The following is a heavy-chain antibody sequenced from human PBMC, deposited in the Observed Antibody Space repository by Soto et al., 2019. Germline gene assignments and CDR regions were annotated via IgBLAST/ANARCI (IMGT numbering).Heavy chain of an antibody. J-gene: IGHJ4*02. CDR3: VREPWGFSGSWYDY. V-gene: IGHV3-74*03. D-gene: IGHD5-12*01. CDR1: KFSFNNYW. Sequence: GSLRLSCAASKFSFNNYWIHWIRQVPGKGPVWVSRINHDGTKTEYADSVKGRFTISRDNTKNTLYLQMNRLRVDDTYMYYCVREPWGFSGSWYDYWGQGTLVTVSS. CDR2: INHDGTKT.